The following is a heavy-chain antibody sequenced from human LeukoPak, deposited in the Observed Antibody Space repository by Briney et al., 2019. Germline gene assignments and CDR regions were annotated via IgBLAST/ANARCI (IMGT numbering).Heavy chain of an antibody. CDR2: INPNSGGT. V-gene: IGHV1-2*02. CDR1: GYTFTGYY. J-gene: IGHJ4*02. D-gene: IGHD3-3*01. CDR3: ARDYETLELRSPLW. Sequence: GASVKVSCKASGYTFTGYYIHWVRQAPGQGLEWMGWINPNSGGTNYAQKFQGRVTMTRDTSISTAYMELSRLRSDDTAVYYCARDYETLELRSPLWWGQGTLVTVSS.